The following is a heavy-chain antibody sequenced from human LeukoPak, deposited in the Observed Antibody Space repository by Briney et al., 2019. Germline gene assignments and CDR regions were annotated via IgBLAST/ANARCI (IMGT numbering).Heavy chain of an antibody. J-gene: IGHJ5*02. Sequence: GGSLRLSCAASGFTFSSYSMNWVRQAPGKGLEWVSSISSSSSYIYYADSVKGRFTISRDNVKNSLYLQMNSLRAEDTAVYYCARDSRHHRFLYWDWFDPWGQGTLVTVSS. CDR3: ARDSRHHRFLYWDWFDP. D-gene: IGHD1-26*01. V-gene: IGHV3-21*01. CDR2: ISSSSSYI. CDR1: GFTFSSYS.